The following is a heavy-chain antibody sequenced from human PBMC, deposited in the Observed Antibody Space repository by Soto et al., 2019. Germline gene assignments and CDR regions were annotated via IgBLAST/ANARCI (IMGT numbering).Heavy chain of an antibody. J-gene: IGHJ4*02. CDR1: GFSFSSVGVG. CDR3: VNRQYSSHFDY. Sequence: SGPTLVNPTQTLTLTCNYSGFSFSSVGVGVGWIRQPPGKALEWLALIYWDDDKKYGPSLENRLTVTRDTSKNQVVLTMINMDPVDTAKYYCVNRQYSSHFDYWGQGTRVTVSS. V-gene: IGHV2-5*05. D-gene: IGHD2-15*01. CDR2: IYWDDDK.